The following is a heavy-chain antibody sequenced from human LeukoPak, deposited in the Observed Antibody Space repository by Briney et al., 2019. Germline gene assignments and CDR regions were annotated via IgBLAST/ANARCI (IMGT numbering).Heavy chain of an antibody. Sequence: SGGSLRLSCAASGFTFSSYAMSWVRQAPGKGLNWVSAISGSGGSTYYADSVKGRFTISRDNSKNTLYLQVNSLRAEDTAVYYCAKASHYDNSGYQYYFDYWGQGTLVTVSS. J-gene: IGHJ4*02. CDR1: GFTFSSYA. D-gene: IGHD3-22*01. CDR3: AKASHYDNSGYQYYFDY. V-gene: IGHV3-23*01. CDR2: ISGSGGST.